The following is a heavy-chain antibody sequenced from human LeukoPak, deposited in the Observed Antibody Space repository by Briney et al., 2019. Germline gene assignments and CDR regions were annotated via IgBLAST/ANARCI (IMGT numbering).Heavy chain of an antibody. CDR2: ISGSGGST. V-gene: IGHV3-23*01. Sequence: PGGSLRLSCAASGFTFSSYAMSWVRQAPGKGLEWVSAISGSGGSTYYADSVKGRFTISRDNSKNTLYPQMNSLRAEDTAVYYCAKGAPDYYGSGSYVDYWGQGTLVTVSS. J-gene: IGHJ4*02. CDR3: AKGAPDYYGSGSYVDY. CDR1: GFTFSSYA. D-gene: IGHD3-10*01.